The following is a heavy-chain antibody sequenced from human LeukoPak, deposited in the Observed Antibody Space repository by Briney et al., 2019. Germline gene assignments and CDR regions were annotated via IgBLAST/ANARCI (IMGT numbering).Heavy chain of an antibody. Sequence: TGGSLRLSCAASGFTFSSYSMNWVRQAPGKGLEWVSSIRSGSTYVYYADSVQGRFTISRDNAQSSMYLQMNSLRAEDTAVYYCGRVGGRSKAAKGDAFDIWGQGTMVVVSS. CDR3: GRVGGRSKAAKGDAFDI. CDR1: GFTFSSYS. J-gene: IGHJ3*02. V-gene: IGHV3-21*01. CDR2: IRSGSTYV. D-gene: IGHD6-6*01.